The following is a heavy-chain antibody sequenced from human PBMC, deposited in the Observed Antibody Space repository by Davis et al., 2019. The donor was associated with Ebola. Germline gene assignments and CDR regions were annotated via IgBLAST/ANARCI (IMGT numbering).Heavy chain of an antibody. CDR3: TTDRRSGSYFDY. J-gene: IGHJ4*02. CDR1: GITFSNAW. CDR2: IKSKTDGGTA. Sequence: PGGSLRLSCAASGITFSNAWMSWVRQVPGKGLEWVGRIKSKTDGGTADYAAPVKGRSTISRDDSKNTLYLQMNSQKTEDTAVYFCTTDRRSGSYFDYWGQGALVTVSS. D-gene: IGHD1-26*01. V-gene: IGHV3-15*01.